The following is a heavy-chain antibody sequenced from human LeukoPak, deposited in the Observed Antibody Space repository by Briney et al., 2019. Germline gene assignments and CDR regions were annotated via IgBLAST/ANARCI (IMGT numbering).Heavy chain of an antibody. CDR1: GYSFSNYW. CDR2: IYPGDSDT. CDR3: ARLYSSLIYWYFDL. Sequence: GESLKISCKGSGYSFSNYWIAWVRQMPGKGLEWMGIIYPGDSDTKYSRSFQGQVIISADKSTTTAYLQWSSLKASDTAMYYCARLYSSLIYWYFDLWGRGTLVTVSS. D-gene: IGHD6-6*01. V-gene: IGHV5-51*01. J-gene: IGHJ2*01.